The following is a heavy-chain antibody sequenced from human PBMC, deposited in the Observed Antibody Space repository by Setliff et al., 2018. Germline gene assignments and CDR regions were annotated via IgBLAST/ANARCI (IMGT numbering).Heavy chain of an antibody. CDR1: GFTFSSYS. D-gene: IGHD2-2*01. CDR2: INSGGSST. CDR3: AKFSSVPGSRFFDY. Sequence: PGGSLRLSCAASGFTFSSYSMNWVRQAPGKGLEWVSAINSGGSSTYYADSVKGRFTISRDNSKNTLYLQMNSLRAEDTAIYSCAKFSSVPGSRFFDYWGQGALVTVSS. V-gene: IGHV3-23*01. J-gene: IGHJ4*02.